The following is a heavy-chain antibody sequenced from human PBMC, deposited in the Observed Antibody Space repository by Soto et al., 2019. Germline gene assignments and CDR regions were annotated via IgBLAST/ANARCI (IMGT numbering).Heavy chain of an antibody. D-gene: IGHD1-1*01. CDR3: ARPRERYSGIDN. CDR1: GFTFSSYS. CDR2: ILYDGSDK. J-gene: IGHJ4*02. Sequence: VQLVESGGGLVKPGGSLRLSCAASGFTFSSYSMNWVRQAPGKGPEWVSFILYDGSDKDYAKSVKGRFTISRDNSKSTLFLQMNSLRPEDTGVYYCARPRERYSGIDNWGQGTLVTVSS. V-gene: IGHV3-30*02.